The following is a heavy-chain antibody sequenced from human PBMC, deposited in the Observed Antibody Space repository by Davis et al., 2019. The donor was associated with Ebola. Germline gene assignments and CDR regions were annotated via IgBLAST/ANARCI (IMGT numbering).Heavy chain of an antibody. J-gene: IGHJ6*02. CDR2: IVVGSGNT. Sequence: SVKVSCKASGYTFTSYAMHWVRQAPGQRLEWIGWIVVGSGNTNYAQKFQERVTITRDMSTSTAYMELSSLRSEDTAVYYCAAGTAYSSGSMDVWGQGTTVTVSS. CDR1: GYTFTSYA. D-gene: IGHD6-25*01. V-gene: IGHV1-58*02. CDR3: AAGTAYSSGSMDV.